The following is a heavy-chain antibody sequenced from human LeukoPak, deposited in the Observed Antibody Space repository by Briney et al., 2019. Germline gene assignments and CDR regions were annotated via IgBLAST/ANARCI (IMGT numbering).Heavy chain of an antibody. CDR1: GFTFTSYW. CDR2: IYSGGST. V-gene: IGHV3-53*01. J-gene: IGHJ6*03. CDR3: ARYLDSNYYYYYYMDV. D-gene: IGHD4-11*01. Sequence: GGSLRLSCAASGFTFTSYWMHWVRQAPGKGLEWVSVIYSGGSTYYADSVKGRFTISRDNSKNTLYLQMNSLRAEDTAVYYCARYLDSNYYYYYYMDVWGKGTTVTVSS.